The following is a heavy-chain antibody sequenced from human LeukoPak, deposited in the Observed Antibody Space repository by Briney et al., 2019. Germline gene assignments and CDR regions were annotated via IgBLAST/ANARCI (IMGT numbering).Heavy chain of an antibody. CDR1: GGSFSGYY. Sequence: TSETLSLTCAVYGGSFSGYYWSWIRQPPGKGLEWIGEINHSGSTNYNPSLKSRVTISVDTSKNQFSLKLSSVTAADTAVHYCARGRPTGTTLEVEFDYWGQGTLVTVSS. CDR2: INHSGST. J-gene: IGHJ4*02. V-gene: IGHV4-34*01. D-gene: IGHD1-7*01. CDR3: ARGRPTGTTLEVEFDY.